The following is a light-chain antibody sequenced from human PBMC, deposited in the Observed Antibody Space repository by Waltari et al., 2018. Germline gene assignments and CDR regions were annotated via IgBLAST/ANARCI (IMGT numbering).Light chain of an antibody. CDR3: MQSLHTPLT. Sequence: DIVMTQSPLSLSVTPGEPASISCRSSQSLLHRNGYNYLDWYLQKPGQSPQLLVYLGSNRASGVPVRLSGSGSGTDFTLKISRVEADDVGVYYCMQSLHTPLTFGQGTKVEI. CDR1: QSLLHRNGYNY. J-gene: IGKJ1*01. CDR2: LGS. V-gene: IGKV2-28*01.